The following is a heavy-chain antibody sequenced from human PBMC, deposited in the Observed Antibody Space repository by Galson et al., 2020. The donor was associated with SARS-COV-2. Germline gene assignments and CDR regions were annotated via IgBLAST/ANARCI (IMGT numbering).Heavy chain of an antibody. J-gene: IGHJ4*02. CDR1: GYTLSTYG. CDR3: ARVVRVVVVSATDFDY. Sequence: ASVKVSCKASGYTLSTYGISWVRQAPGQGPEWMGGNSGDKTDYAKKFKGRVIMTTDTSTSTDYLELRNLGSDVTAVHYCARVVRVVVVSATDFDYWGQGTLVTVSS. D-gene: IGHD2-15*01. CDR2: NSGDKT. V-gene: IGHV1-18*01.